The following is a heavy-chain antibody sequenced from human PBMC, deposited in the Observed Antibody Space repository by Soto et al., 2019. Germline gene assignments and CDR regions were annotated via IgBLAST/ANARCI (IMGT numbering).Heavy chain of an antibody. CDR3: ARQSRPTLSGYAFEV. J-gene: IGHJ3*01. V-gene: IGHV4-39*01. CDR2: VFFSGSD. D-gene: IGHD6-6*01. CDR1: GASISNADYY. Sequence: QLQLVESGPGLVKPSETVSLTCSVSGASISNADYYWAWLRPPPGKGLQWIGSVFFSGSDYNNPSLMSRDTVSIDMSQKLYSLPLASVAAADTAVYFCARQSRPTLSGYAFEVWGQGTTVNVSS.